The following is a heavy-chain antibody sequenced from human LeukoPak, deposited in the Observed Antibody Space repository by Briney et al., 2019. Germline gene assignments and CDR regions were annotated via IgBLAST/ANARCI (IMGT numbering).Heavy chain of an antibody. CDR2: ISAYNGNT. CDR3: ARDLGKTSYTVGFFDV. Sequence: ASVKVSCKASGYTFISYAISWVRQAPGQGLEWMGWISAYNGNTNYAQKLQGRVTMSTDTSTSTAYMELRSLRSDDTAVYYCARDLGKTSYTVGFFDVWGQGTMVTVSS. J-gene: IGHJ3*01. V-gene: IGHV1-18*01. CDR1: GYTFISYA. D-gene: IGHD4-11*01.